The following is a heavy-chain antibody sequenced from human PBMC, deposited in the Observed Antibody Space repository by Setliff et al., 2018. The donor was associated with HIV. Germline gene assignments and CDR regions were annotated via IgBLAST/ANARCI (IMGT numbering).Heavy chain of an antibody. CDR2: IDPNSGDT. CDR1: GYTFTGHY. CDR3: ARLTAGLLWSEEHIDY. J-gene: IGHJ4*02. V-gene: IGHV1-2*02. Sequence: ASVKVSCKASGYTFTGHYLHWVRQAPGQGLEWMGWIDPNSGDTNYAQKFQGRVTMTTDTSTSTAYMDLRSLRSDDTAVYYCARLTAGLLWSEEHIDYWGQGTLVTVSS. D-gene: IGHD3-10*01.